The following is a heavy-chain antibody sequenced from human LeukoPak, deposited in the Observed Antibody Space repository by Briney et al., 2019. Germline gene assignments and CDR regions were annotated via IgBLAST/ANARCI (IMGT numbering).Heavy chain of an antibody. D-gene: IGHD1-1*01. J-gene: IGHJ4*02. CDR2: IYYSGST. CDR3: ARNGLRPFDY. Sequence: PSETLSLTCTVSGGSISSSSYYWGWIRQPPGKGLEWIGSIYYSGSTNYNPSLKSRVTMSVDTSKNQFSLKLSSVTAADTAVYFCARNGLRPFDYWGQGTLVTVSS. V-gene: IGHV4-39*07. CDR1: GGSISSSSYY.